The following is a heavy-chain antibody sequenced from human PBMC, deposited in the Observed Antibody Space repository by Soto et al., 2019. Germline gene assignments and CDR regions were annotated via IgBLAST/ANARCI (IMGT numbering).Heavy chain of an antibody. D-gene: IGHD3-10*02. Sequence: QVRLVQSGAEVKEPGDSVRVSCEASGYTFTAYHIHWVRQAPGQGLEWMGWINPKFGDTGYSQDFQCRVTMTSDMSISTVYMELSRLTSDDTARYYCARNMDYYYGRGSGNGHGVWGQGTTVTVFS. V-gene: IGHV1-2*02. J-gene: IGHJ6*02. CDR2: INPKFGDT. CDR3: ARNMDYYYGRGSGNGHGV. CDR1: GYTFTAYH.